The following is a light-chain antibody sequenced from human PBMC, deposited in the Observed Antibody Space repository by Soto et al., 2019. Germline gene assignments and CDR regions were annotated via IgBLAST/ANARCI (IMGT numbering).Light chain of an antibody. CDR2: WAS. CDR1: XXXXYSSNNKNY. CDR3: QQYYNTPWT. Sequence: DIVMTQSPDSLAVSLGERATXXXXXXXXXXYSSNNKNYLAWYQQKPGQPPNLLIYWASTRESGVPDRFSGSGSGTNFTLTISSLQAEDVAVYYCQQYYNTPWTFGQGTKVDI. J-gene: IGKJ1*01. V-gene: IGKV4-1*01.